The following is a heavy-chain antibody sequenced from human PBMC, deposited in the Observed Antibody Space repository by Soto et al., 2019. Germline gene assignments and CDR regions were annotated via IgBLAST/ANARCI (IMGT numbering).Heavy chain of an antibody. Sequence: SETLSLTCTVSGGSISSSSYYWGWIRQHPGKGLEGIGRIYDSGSTYYNPSLKSRVTISVDTSKNQFSLKLSSVTAADTAVYYCAREKPSARSNLIYGDSYYGMDVWGQGTTVTVSS. J-gene: IGHJ6*02. CDR1: GGSISSSSYY. D-gene: IGHD4-17*01. CDR3: AREKPSARSNLIYGDSYYGMDV. V-gene: IGHV4-39*01. CDR2: IYDSGST.